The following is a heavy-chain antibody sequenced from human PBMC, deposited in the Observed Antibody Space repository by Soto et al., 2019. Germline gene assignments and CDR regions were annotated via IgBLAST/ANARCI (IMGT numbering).Heavy chain of an antibody. J-gene: IGHJ4*02. Sequence: GGSLRLSCAASGFTFSKYGMHWVRQAPGKGLEWVALIWNDGIRKVYVDSVKGRFTISRDNSKNTLDLQMNNLRDEDTAVYYCARDDDNDANALDYWGPGTLVTVSS. V-gene: IGHV3-33*01. CDR1: GFTFSKYG. CDR3: ARDDDNDANALDY. CDR2: IWNDGIRK.